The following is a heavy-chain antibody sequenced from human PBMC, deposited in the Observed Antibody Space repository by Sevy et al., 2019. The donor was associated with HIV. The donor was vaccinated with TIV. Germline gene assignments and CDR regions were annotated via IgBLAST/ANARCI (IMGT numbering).Heavy chain of an antibody. V-gene: IGHV3-30-3*01. CDR3: GRGRAIAAAGTLDY. D-gene: IGHD6-13*01. CDR2: ISYDGGSK. J-gene: IGHJ4*02. Sequence: GGSLRLSCAASGFTFNTYAMHWVRQAPGKGLEWVAVISYDGGSKYYADSVKGRFTISRDNSKNTLYLQMISLRPEDSAIYYCGRGRAIAAAGTLDYWGQGTLVTVSS. CDR1: GFTFNTYA.